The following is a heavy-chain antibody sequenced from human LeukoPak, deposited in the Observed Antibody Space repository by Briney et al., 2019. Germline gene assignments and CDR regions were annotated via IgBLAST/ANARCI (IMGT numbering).Heavy chain of an antibody. D-gene: IGHD3-22*01. CDR3: ASYSGYYRHYFDY. V-gene: IGHV1-69*05. CDR2: IIPIFGTA. CDR1: GGTFSSSA. J-gene: IGHJ4*02. Sequence: GASVKVSCKASGGTFSSSAISWVRQAPGQGLEWMGGIIPIFGTANYAQKFQGRVTITTDESTSTAYMELSSLRSEDTAVYYCASYSGYYRHYFDYWGQGTLVTVSS.